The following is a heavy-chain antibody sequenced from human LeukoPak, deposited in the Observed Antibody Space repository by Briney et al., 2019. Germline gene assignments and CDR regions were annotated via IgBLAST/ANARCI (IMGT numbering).Heavy chain of an antibody. V-gene: IGHV3-74*01. J-gene: IGHJ4*02. CDR1: GFTFSSYW. CDR3: AREMPMDTAMVGVDY. Sequence: GGSLRLSCAASGFTFSSYWMSWVRQAPGKGLVWVSRIKSDGSSTSYANSVKGRFTISRDNAKNTLYLQMNSLRAEDTAVYYCAREMPMDTAMVGVDYWGQGTLVTVSS. CDR2: IKSDGSST. D-gene: IGHD5-18*01.